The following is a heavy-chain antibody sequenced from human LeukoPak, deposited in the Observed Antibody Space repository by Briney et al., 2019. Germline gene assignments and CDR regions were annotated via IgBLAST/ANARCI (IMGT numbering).Heavy chain of an antibody. J-gene: IGHJ4*02. CDR2: INPNSGGT. CDR1: GYTFTGYY. V-gene: IGHV1-2*02. D-gene: IGHD3-3*01. CDR3: ARRQYYDFWSGYRYYFDY. Sequence: ASVKVSCKASGYTFTGYYMHWVRLAPGQGHEWMGWINPNSGGTNYAQKFQGRVTMTRDTSISTAYMELSRLRSDDTAVYYCARRQYYDFWSGYRYYFDYWGQGTLVTVSS.